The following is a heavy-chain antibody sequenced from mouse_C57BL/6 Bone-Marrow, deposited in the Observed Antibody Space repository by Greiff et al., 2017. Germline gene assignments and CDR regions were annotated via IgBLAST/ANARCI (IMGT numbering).Heavy chain of an antibody. CDR3: ASFDY. Sequence: VQLQQSGPELVKPGASVKISCKASGYSFTGYYMNWVKQSPEKSLEWIGEINPSTGGTTYNQKFKAKATLTVDKSSSTAYMQLKSLTSEDSAVYYCASFDYWGQGTTLTVSS. V-gene: IGHV1-42*01. J-gene: IGHJ2*01. CDR1: GYSFTGYY. CDR2: INPSTGGT.